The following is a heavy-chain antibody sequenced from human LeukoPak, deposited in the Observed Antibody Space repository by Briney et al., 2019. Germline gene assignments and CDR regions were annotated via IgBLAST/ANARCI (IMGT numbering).Heavy chain of an antibody. D-gene: IGHD5-12*01. CDR1: GFTFSSYG. Sequence: PGGSLRLSCAASGFTFSSYGMHWVRQAPGKGLEWVAFIRYDGSNKYYANSVKGRFTISRDNSKNTLYLQMNSLRAEDTAVYYCAKDEEYSGYAKYYFDYWGQGTLVTVSS. J-gene: IGHJ4*02. V-gene: IGHV3-30*02. CDR3: AKDEEYSGYAKYYFDY. CDR2: IRYDGSNK.